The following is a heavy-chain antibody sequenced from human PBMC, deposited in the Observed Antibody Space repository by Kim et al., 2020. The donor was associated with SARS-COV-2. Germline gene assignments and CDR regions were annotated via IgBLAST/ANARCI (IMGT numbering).Heavy chain of an antibody. CDR2: ISYDGSNK. Sequence: GGSLRLSCAASGFTFSSYGMHWVRQAPGKGLEWVAVISYDGSNKYYADSVKGRFTISRDNSKNTLYLQMNSLRAEDTAVYYCAKEKGVTRVRGVKKTYGMDVWGQGTTVTVSS. D-gene: IGHD3-10*01. V-gene: IGHV3-30*18. J-gene: IGHJ6*02. CDR3: AKEKGVTRVRGVKKTYGMDV. CDR1: GFTFSSYG.